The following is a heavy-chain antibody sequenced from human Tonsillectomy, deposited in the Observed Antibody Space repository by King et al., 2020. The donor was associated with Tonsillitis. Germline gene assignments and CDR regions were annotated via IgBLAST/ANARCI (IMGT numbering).Heavy chain of an antibody. V-gene: IGHV2-70*01. Sequence: FTLKESGPALVKPTQTLTLTCTFSGFSLSTSGMCMSWIRQPPGKALEWLALIDWDDDKYYSTSLKTRLTISKDTSKNQVVLTMTNMDPVDTATYYCARMITNYYGSGSYYTGRAGLDGWGQGTTVTVSS. D-gene: IGHD3-10*01. CDR1: GFSLSTSGMC. CDR3: ARMITNYYGSGSYYTGRAGLDG. J-gene: IGHJ6*02. CDR2: IDWDDDK.